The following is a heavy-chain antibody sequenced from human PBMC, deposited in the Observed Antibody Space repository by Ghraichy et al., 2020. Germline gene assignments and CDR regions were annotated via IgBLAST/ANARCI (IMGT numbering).Heavy chain of an antibody. CDR3: ARDNRLSWDIVVAYGMDV. D-gene: IGHD2-15*01. J-gene: IGHJ6*02. V-gene: IGHV3-53*01. CDR2: IYSGGST. Sequence: GGSLRLSCAASGFTVSSNYMSWVRQAPGKGLEWVSVIYSGGSTYYADSVKGRFTISRDNSKNTLYLQMNSLRAEDTAVYYCARDNRLSWDIVVAYGMDVWGQGTTVTVSS. CDR1: GFTVSSNY.